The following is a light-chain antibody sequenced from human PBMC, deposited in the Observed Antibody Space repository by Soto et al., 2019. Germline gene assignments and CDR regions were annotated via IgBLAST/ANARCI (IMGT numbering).Light chain of an antibody. J-gene: IGKJ5*01. Sequence: IPLPQSPSSLSVSVGDRVTMTCRASETISTFLNWYQVKPGKAPKLLIYAASTLQDGVPSRFSGSGSGTDFTLTINSLQPEDFASYYCQQSYDSSPITSCQRTRLETK. V-gene: IGKV1-39*01. CDR2: AAS. CDR3: QQSYDSSPIT. CDR1: ETISTF.